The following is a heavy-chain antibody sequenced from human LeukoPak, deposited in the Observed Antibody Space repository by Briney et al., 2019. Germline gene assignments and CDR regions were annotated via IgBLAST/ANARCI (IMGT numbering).Heavy chain of an antibody. J-gene: IGHJ6*03. CDR3: ASGTGITIFGVVPDYYMDV. CDR1: GGSISSSSYY. V-gene: IGHV4-39*07. Sequence: SVTLSLTCTVSGGSISSSSYYWGWIRQPPGKGLEWIGSIYYSGSTNYNPSLKSRVTISVDTSKNQFSLKLSSVTAADTAVYYCASGTGITIFGVVPDYYMDVWGKGTTVTVSS. CDR2: IYYSGST. D-gene: IGHD3-3*01.